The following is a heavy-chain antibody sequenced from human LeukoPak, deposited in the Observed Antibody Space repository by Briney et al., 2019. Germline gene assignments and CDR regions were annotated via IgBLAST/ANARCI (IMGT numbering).Heavy chain of an antibody. CDR3: ARGRHYDFLSGYFDF. CDR1: GFTFNHYA. D-gene: IGHD3-3*01. J-gene: IGHJ4*02. Sequence: GGSLRLSCAASGFTFNHYAIHWVRQAPGKGLEWVAVISYDGTNKYYSDSMKGRFTISRDDSKNTLYLQMNSLRAEDTAVYYCARGRHYDFLSGYFDFWGLGTLVTVSS. V-gene: IGHV3-30-3*01. CDR2: ISYDGTNK.